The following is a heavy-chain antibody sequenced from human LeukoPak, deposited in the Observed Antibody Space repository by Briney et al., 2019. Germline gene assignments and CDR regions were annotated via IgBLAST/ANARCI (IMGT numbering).Heavy chain of an antibody. CDR1: GYTFTGYY. V-gene: IGHV1-2*02. CDR2: INPNSGGT. J-gene: IGHJ4*02. Sequence: ASVKVSCKASGYTFTGYYMHWVRQAPGQGPEWMGWINPNSGGTNYAQKFQGRVTMTRDTSISTAYMEVNRLTSDDTAVYYCARGSPILSLDYWGQGTLVTVSS. CDR3: ARGSPILSLDY.